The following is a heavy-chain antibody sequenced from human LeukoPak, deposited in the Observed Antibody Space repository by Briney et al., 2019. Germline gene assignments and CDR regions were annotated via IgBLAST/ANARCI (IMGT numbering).Heavy chain of an antibody. J-gene: IGHJ6*03. V-gene: IGHV4-38-2*02. D-gene: IGHD3-10*01. CDR2: IYHSGST. CDR3: ASGDYSFYYMDV. Sequence: SETLSLTCTVSGYSISSDYYWGWIRQPPGKGLEWIGSIYHSGSTYYNPSLKSRVTISVDTSKNQFSLKLSSVTAADTAVYYCASGDYSFYYMDVWGKGTTVTISS. CDR1: GYSISSDYY.